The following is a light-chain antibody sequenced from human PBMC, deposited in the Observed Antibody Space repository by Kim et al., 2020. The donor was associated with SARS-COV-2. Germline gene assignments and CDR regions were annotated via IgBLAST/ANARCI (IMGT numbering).Light chain of an antibody. J-gene: IGLJ1*01. CDR2: DVS. CDR3: SSYTSSSTLYV. V-gene: IGLV2-14*03. CDR1: SSCVGGYTY. Sequence: QSITISCTGTSSCVGGYTYVSWYQQHPGKAPNLMIYDVSNRPSGVSNRFSGSKSGNTASLTISGLQAEDEADYYCSSYTSSSTLYVFGTGTKVTVL.